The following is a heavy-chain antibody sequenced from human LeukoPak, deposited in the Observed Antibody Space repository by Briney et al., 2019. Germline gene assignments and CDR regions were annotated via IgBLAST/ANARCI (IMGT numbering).Heavy chain of an antibody. Sequence: SETLSLTCTVPGGSISSGGYYWSWIRQHPGKGLEWIGYIYYSGSTYYNPSLKSRVTISVDTSKNQFSLKLSSVTAADTAVYYCARFDRDSSGYYFSDYWGQGTLVTVSS. D-gene: IGHD3-22*01. CDR3: ARFDRDSSGYYFSDY. CDR2: IYYSGST. V-gene: IGHV4-31*03. J-gene: IGHJ4*02. CDR1: GGSISSGGYY.